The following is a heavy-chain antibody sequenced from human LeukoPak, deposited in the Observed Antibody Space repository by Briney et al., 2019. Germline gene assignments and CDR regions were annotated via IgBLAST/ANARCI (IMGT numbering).Heavy chain of an antibody. CDR1: GGSISIYY. V-gene: IGHV4-59*01. CDR3: ARERCSGGSCYLGGVLRGYFDS. CDR2: IYYSGST. D-gene: IGHD2-15*01. Sequence: SETLSLTCTVSGGSISIYYWSWIRQPPGKGLEWIGYIYYSGSTNYNPSLKSRVTISVDTSKNQFSLNLSSVTAADTAVYYCARERCSGGSCYLGGVLRGYFDSWGQGTLVTVSS. J-gene: IGHJ4*02.